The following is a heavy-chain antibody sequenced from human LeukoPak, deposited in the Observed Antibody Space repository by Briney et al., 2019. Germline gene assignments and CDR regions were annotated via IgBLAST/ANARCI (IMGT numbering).Heavy chain of an antibody. CDR2: IWYDGSNK. CDR1: GFTFSSYG. J-gene: IGHJ3*02. V-gene: IGHV3-33*01. Sequence: GGSLRLSCTASGFTFSSYGMHWVRQAPGKGLEWVAVIWYDGSNKYYADSVKGRFTISRDNSKNTLYLQMNSLRAEDTAVYYCARARSGWDAFDIWGQGTMVTVSS. CDR3: ARARSGWDAFDI. D-gene: IGHD3-22*01.